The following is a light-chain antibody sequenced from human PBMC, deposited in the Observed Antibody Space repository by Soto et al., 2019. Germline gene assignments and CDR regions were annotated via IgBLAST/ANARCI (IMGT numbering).Light chain of an antibody. V-gene: IGKV3-15*01. CDR1: ESVSTY. CDR2: GAS. Sequence: ETVMTQSPATLSVSPGERATLSCRASESVSTYLAWYQQKPGQAPRLLIYGASARATGVPARFSGSGSGTEFTLIISSLQPEDFAVYYCHQYLNGPQAFSQGTKVEIK. J-gene: IGKJ1*01. CDR3: HQYLNGPQA.